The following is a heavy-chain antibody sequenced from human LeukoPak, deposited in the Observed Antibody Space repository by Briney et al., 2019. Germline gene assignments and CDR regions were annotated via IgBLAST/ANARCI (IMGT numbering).Heavy chain of an antibody. V-gene: IGHV7-4-1*02. CDR3: ARDPGVATTVYYFDY. D-gene: IGHD5-12*01. CDR1: GYTFTSYA. J-gene: IGHJ4*02. CDR2: INTNTGNP. Sequence: GASVKVSCKASGYTFTSYAMNWVRQAPGQGLEWMGWINTNTGNPTYAQGFTGRFVCSLDTSVSTAYLQISSLKAEDTAVYYCARDPGVATTVYYFDYWGQGTLVTVSS.